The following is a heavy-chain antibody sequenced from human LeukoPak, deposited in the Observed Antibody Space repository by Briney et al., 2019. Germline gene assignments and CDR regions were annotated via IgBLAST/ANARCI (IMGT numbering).Heavy chain of an antibody. J-gene: IGHJ6*02. D-gene: IGHD3-3*01. Sequence: GASVKVSCKASGGTFSSYAISWVRQAPGQGLEWMGGIIPIFGTANYAQKFQGRVMITADESTSTAYMELSSLRSEDTAVYYCATSTIFGVAEYYYYGMDVWGQGTTVTVSS. CDR3: ATSTIFGVAEYYYYGMDV. CDR2: IIPIFGTA. CDR1: GGTFSSYA. V-gene: IGHV1-69*13.